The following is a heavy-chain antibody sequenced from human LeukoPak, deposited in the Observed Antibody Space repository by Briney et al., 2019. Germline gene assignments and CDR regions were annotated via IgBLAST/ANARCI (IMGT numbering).Heavy chain of an antibody. D-gene: IGHD6-13*01. Sequence: GSSVKVSCKASGGTFSSYAISWVRQAPGQGLEWMGGIIPIFGTANYAQKFQGRVTITADESTSTAYMELSSLRSEDTAVYYCARDGRQLVPDYYYGMDVWGQGTTVTVSS. CDR3: ARDGRQLVPDYYYGMDV. CDR2: IIPIFGTA. V-gene: IGHV1-69*01. CDR1: GGTFSSYA. J-gene: IGHJ6*02.